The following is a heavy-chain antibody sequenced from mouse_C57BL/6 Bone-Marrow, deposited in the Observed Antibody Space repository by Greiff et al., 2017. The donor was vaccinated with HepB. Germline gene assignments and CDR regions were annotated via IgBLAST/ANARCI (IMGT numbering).Heavy chain of an antibody. V-gene: IGHV1-81*01. J-gene: IGHJ2*01. CDR1: GYTFTSYG. CDR2: IYPRSGNT. D-gene: IGHD2-5*01. CDR3: VYYSNYGYFDY. Sequence: QVQLKQSGAELARPGASVKLSCKASGYTFTSYGISWVKQRTGQGLEWIGEIYPRSGNTYYNEKFKGKATLTADKSSSTAYMELRSLTSEDSAVYFCVYYSNYGYFDYWGQGTTLTVSS.